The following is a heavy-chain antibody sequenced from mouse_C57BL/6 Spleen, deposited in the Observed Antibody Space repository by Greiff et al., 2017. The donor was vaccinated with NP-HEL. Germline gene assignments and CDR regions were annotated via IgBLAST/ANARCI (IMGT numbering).Heavy chain of an antibody. CDR1: GYAFSSSW. V-gene: IGHV1-82*01. Sequence: QVQLQQSGPELVKPGASVKISCKASGYAFSSSWMNWVKQRPGKGLEWIGRIYPGDGDTNYNGKFKGKATLTADKSSSTAYMQLSSLTSEDSAVYFCARYAFYYYAMDYWGQGTSVTVSS. J-gene: IGHJ4*01. CDR3: ARYAFYYYAMDY. CDR2: IYPGDGDT.